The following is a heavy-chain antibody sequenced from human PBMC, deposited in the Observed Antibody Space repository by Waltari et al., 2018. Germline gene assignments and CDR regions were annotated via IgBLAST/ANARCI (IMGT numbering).Heavy chain of an antibody. CDR1: GFTFSSYS. D-gene: IGHD6-19*01. CDR3: ARVYPASGCSDY. V-gene: IGHV3-21*01. J-gene: IGHJ4*02. Sequence: EVQLVESGGGLVKPGGSLRLSCAASGFTFSSYSMNWVRQAPGKGLEWVSSISSSSSYRYYADSGKGRFTISRDNAKNSLYLQMNSLRAEDTAVYYCARVYPASGCSDYWGQGTLVTVSS. CDR2: ISSSSSYR.